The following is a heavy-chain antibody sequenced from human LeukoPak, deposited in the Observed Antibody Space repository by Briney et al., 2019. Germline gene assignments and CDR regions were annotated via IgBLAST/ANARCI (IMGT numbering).Heavy chain of an antibody. CDR3: ARVYYYGSWFDP. D-gene: IGHD3-10*01. CDR2: IYSGGRT. V-gene: IGHV3-53*01. Sequence: GGSLRLSCAASGFTFTTYEMNWVRQAPGKGLEWVSAIYSGGRTYYADSVKGRFTISRDNSKNTLYLQMNSLRAEDTAVYYCARVYYYGSWFDPWGQGTLVTVSS. CDR1: GFTFTTYE. J-gene: IGHJ5*02.